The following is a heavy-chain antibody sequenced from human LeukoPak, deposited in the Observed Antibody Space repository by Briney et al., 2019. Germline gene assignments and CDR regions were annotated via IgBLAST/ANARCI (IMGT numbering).Heavy chain of an antibody. V-gene: IGHV1-69*04. CDR3: ARWNYGSGSYYNVVYFDY. D-gene: IGHD3-10*01. J-gene: IGHJ4*02. CDR2: IIPILGIA. Sequence: SVKVSCKASGGTFSSYAISWVRQAPGQGLEWMGRIIPILGIANYAQQFQGRVTITADKSTSTAYMELSSLRYEDTAVYYCARWNYGSGSYYNVVYFDYWGQGTLVTVSS. CDR1: GGTFSSYA.